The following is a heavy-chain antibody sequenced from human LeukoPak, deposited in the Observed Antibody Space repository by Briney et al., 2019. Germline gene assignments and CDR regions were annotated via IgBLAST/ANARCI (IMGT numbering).Heavy chain of an antibody. J-gene: IGHJ4*02. D-gene: IGHD5-12*01. CDR1: GGSISSYY. Sequence: SETLSLTCTVSGGSISSYYWSWIRQPPGKGLEWIGYIYYSGSTNYNPSHKSRVTISVDTSKNQFSLKLSSVTAADTAVYYCARAVDIVATPDYWGQGTLVTVSS. CDR3: ARAVDIVATPDY. V-gene: IGHV4-59*08. CDR2: IYYSGST.